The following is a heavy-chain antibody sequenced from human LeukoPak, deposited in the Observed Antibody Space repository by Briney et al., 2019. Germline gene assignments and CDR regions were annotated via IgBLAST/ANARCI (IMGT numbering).Heavy chain of an antibody. J-gene: IGHJ4*02. CDR1: GYTFTNYY. V-gene: IGHV1-2*02. Sequence: ASVKVSCKASGYTFTNYYIHWVRHAPGQGLEWMGWINPNSGGTNYAQKFQGRVTMTRDTYISTAYMELSRLPYDDTAVYYCAKDAIVRNYSNSDYWGQGTLVTVSS. CDR3: AKDAIVRNYSNSDY. CDR2: INPNSGGT. D-gene: IGHD4-11*01.